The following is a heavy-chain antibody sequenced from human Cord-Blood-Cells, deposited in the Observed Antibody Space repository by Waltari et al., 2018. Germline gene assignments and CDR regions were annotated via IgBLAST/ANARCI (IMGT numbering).Heavy chain of an antibody. Sequence: QVQLQESGPGLVKPSETLSLTCTVPAGSISRYYWRWIRQPPGKGLEWIGYIYYSGSTNYNPSLKSRVTISVDTSKNQFSLKLSSVTAADTAVYYCARHRMSSSSLGYWGQGTLVTVSS. CDR2: IYYSGST. J-gene: IGHJ4*02. CDR1: AGSISRYY. D-gene: IGHD6-6*01. CDR3: ARHRMSSSSLGY. V-gene: IGHV4-59*08.